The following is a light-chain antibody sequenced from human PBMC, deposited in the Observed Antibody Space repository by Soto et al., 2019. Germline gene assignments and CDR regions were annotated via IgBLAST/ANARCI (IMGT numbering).Light chain of an antibody. V-gene: IGKV3-15*01. Sequence: EVVMTQSPATLSLSPGQRATLSCRASQSVTTNMAWYQQKPGQAPRLIVYGAYTRATGIPARFSGSGSGTDFTLTISSLQSEDFAVYYCQQYNNWPPWTCGQGTKVDIK. CDR3: QQYNNWPPWT. CDR2: GAY. CDR1: QSVTTN. J-gene: IGKJ1*01.